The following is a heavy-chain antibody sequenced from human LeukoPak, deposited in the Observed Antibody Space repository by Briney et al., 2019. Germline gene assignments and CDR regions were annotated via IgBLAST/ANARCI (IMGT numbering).Heavy chain of an antibody. Sequence: GGSLRLSCVASGFTFNSYAMTWVRQAPGKGLEWVSSIDAGGGTYYADSVKGRFTISRDNSKNTLYLQMNSLRAEDTAVYYCAREGSSGWSPYYFDYWGQGTLVTVSS. CDR2: IDAGGGT. J-gene: IGHJ4*02. CDR3: AREGSSGWSPYYFDY. CDR1: GFTFNSYA. D-gene: IGHD6-19*01. V-gene: IGHV3-23*01.